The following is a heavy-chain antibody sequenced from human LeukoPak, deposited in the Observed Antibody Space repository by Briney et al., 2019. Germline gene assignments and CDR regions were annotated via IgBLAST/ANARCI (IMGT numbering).Heavy chain of an antibody. D-gene: IGHD1-7*01. CDR3: ARKGTTGIYYFDS. Sequence: PGGSLRLSCAASGFTFSSYAMSWARQAPGKGLEWVSTISDSGGSTYYADSVKGRFTFSRDNSKNTLYLQMNSLRAEDTAVYYCARKGTTGIYYFDSWGPGTLVSVSS. CDR2: ISDSGGST. J-gene: IGHJ4*02. CDR1: GFTFSSYA. V-gene: IGHV3-23*01.